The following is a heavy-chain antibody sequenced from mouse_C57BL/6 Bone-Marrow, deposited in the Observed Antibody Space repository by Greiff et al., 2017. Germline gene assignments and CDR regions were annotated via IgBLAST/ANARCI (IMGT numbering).Heavy chain of an antibody. V-gene: IGHV1-54*01. CDR1: GYAFTNYL. CDR3: ARSSIYYDYDVDY. J-gene: IGHJ2*01. Sequence: QVQLQQSGAELVRPGTSVKVSCKASGYAFTNYLIGWVKQRPGQGLEWIGVINPGSGGTNYNEKFKGKATLTADKSSSTAYMQLSSLTSEDSAVYFCARSSIYYDYDVDYWGQGTTLTVSS. CDR2: INPGSGGT. D-gene: IGHD2-4*01.